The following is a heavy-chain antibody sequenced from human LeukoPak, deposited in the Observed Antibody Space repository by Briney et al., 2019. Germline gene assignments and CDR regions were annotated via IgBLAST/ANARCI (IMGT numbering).Heavy chain of an antibody. CDR3: ARLPHYYDSSGYYLDY. CDR1: GYSFTSYW. Sequence: GESLKISCKGSGYSFTSYWIGWVRQMPGKSLEWMGIIYPGDSDTRYSPSFQGQVTISADKSISTAYLQWSSLKASDTAMYYCARLPHYYDSSGYYLDYWGQGTLVTVSS. D-gene: IGHD3-22*01. J-gene: IGHJ4*02. CDR2: IYPGDSDT. V-gene: IGHV5-51*01.